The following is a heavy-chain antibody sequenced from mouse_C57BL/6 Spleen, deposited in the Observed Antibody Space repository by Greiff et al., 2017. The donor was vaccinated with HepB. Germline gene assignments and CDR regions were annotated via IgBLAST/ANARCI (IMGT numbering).Heavy chain of an antibody. CDR2: IYIGNGYT. Sequence: VQLKESGAELVRPGSSVKMSCKTSGYTFTSYGINWVKQRPGQGLEWIGYIYIGNGYTEYNEKFKGKATLTSDTYASTPYMQLSSRTSEDSAIYFCARGATVVDWYFDVWGTGTTVTVSS. V-gene: IGHV1-58*01. CDR1: GYTFTSYG. D-gene: IGHD1-1*01. CDR3: ARGATVVDWYFDV. J-gene: IGHJ1*03.